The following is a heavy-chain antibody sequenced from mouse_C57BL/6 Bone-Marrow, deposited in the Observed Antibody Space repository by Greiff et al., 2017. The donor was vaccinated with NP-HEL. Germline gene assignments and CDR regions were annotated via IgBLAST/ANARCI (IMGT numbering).Heavy chain of an antibody. J-gene: IGHJ2*01. Sequence: EVQLQQSGAELVKPGASVKLSCTASGFNITDYYMHWVKQRTEQGLEWIGRIDPEDGETKYVPKFQGKATITADTSSNTAYLQLISLTSEDTAVYYCARSITTVPIDYWGQGTTLTVSS. D-gene: IGHD1-1*01. V-gene: IGHV14-2*01. CDR1: GFNITDYY. CDR2: IDPEDGET. CDR3: ARSITTVPIDY.